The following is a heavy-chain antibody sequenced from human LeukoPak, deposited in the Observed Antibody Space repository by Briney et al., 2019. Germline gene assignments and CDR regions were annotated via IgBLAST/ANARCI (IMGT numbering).Heavy chain of an antibody. CDR2: INHSGST. V-gene: IGHV4-34*01. J-gene: IGHJ4*02. Sequence: SETLSLTCAVYGGSFSGYYGSWIRQPPGKGLEWIGEINHSGSTNYNPSLKSRVTISVDTSKNQFSLKLSSVTAADTAVYYCARGRGDLLWFRELLYPFDYWGQGTLVTVSS. CDR1: GGSFSGYY. D-gene: IGHD3-10*01. CDR3: ARGRGDLLWFRELLYPFDY.